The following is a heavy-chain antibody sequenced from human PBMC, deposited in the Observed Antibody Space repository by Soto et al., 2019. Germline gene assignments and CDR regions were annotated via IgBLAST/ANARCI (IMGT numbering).Heavy chain of an antibody. CDR2: VRKANNDI. V-gene: IGHV3-48*01. D-gene: IGHD7-27*01. CDR1: GFTFTDFT. CDR3: VIDLNWVFVY. J-gene: IGHJ4*02. Sequence: EVQLVESGGGLVQPGGSLRLSCVASGFTFTDFTMNWVRQAPGKGLEWVAHVRKANNDIYYADSVRGRFAISRDNARSSLYLQMNTLGVEEAAVDCWVIDLNWVFVYWGQGPLVSVSS.